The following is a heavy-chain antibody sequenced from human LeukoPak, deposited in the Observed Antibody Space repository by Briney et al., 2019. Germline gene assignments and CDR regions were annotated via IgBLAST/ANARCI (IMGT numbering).Heavy chain of an antibody. Sequence: GGSLRLSCAASGFTFSSYAMSWVRQAPGKGLEWVSAISGSGGSTYYADSVKGRFTISRDNSKNTLYLQMNSLRAEDTAVYYCAKDLALRDIVVVVAATGSPIDYWGQGTPVTVSS. CDR2: ISGSGGST. J-gene: IGHJ4*02. D-gene: IGHD2-15*01. CDR1: GFTFSSYA. CDR3: AKDLALRDIVVVVAATGSPIDY. V-gene: IGHV3-23*01.